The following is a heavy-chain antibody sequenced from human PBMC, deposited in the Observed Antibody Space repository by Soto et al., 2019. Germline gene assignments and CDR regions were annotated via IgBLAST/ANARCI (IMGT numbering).Heavy chain of an antibody. CDR1: GFTLSSYA. CDR2: ISGSGGST. CDR3: AKVPRGDYGMDV. D-gene: IGHD4-17*01. Sequence: LRLSCAASGFTLSSYAMSWVRQAPGKGLEWVSAISGSGGSTYYADSVKGRFTISRDNSKNTLYLQMNSLRAEDTAVYYCAKVPRGDYGMDVWGQGTTVTVSS. V-gene: IGHV3-23*01. J-gene: IGHJ6*02.